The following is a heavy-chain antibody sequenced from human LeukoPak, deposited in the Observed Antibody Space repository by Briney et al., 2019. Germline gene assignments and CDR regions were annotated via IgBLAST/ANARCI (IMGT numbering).Heavy chain of an antibody. V-gene: IGHV3-23*01. D-gene: IGHD6-19*01. Sequence: GGSLGLSCAASGFTFSGYAMSWVRQAPGKGLQWVSAIIPSGGSTYYADSVKGRFTISRDNSKNTLYLQMNSLRAEDTAVYYCAKGYSSVWYSHFDYWGQGTLVTVSS. J-gene: IGHJ4*02. CDR2: IIPSGGST. CDR3: AKGYSSVWYSHFDY. CDR1: GFTFSGYA.